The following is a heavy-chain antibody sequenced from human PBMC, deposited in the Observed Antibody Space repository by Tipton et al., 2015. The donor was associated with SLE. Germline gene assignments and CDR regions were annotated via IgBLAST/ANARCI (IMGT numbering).Heavy chain of an antibody. Sequence: GLVKPSETLSLTCAVYGGSFRGYYWSWIRQPPGKGLEWIGEIDHSGGTNYNPSLKSRVTMSVDTSKNHFSLKLNSVIAADTAVYFCARQAWGTSGGIIAPDYWGQGTLVTVSS. CDR2: IDHSGGT. CDR3: ARQAWGTSGGIIAPDY. V-gene: IGHV4-34*01. D-gene: IGHD3-16*02. CDR1: GGSFRGYY. J-gene: IGHJ4*02.